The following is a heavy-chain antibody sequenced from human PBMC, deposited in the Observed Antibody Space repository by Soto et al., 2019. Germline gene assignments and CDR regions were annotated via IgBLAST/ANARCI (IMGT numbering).Heavy chain of an antibody. Sequence: QLHESGPGLVRPSETLSLTCTVSGGAISSSRYFWAWFRHPPGKNLEVIGSLYIGVNTYYNPSLRSRVTISADTSKTQFSLRLNSVTASDTAVYYCARTVPDYQLYVFDTWGQGTRVTVSS. J-gene: IGHJ3*02. CDR1: GGAISSSRYF. V-gene: IGHV4-39*01. CDR2: LYIGVNT. D-gene: IGHD3-16*01. CDR3: ARTVPDYQLYVFDT.